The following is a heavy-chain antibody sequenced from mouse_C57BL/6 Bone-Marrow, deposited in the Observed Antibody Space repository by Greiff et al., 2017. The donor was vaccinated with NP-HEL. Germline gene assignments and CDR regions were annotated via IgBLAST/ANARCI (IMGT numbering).Heavy chain of an antibody. CDR1: GYTFTSYW. D-gene: IGHD1-1*01. CDR2: IDPSDSYT. V-gene: IGHV1-69*01. J-gene: IGHJ2*01. CDR3: ARSPYYYGSRGPYVDY. Sequence: VQLQQPGAELVMPGASVKLSCKASGYTFTSYWMHWVKQRPGQGLECIGEIDPSDSYTNYNQKFKGKSTLTVDKSSSTAYMQLSSLTSEDSAVYYCARSPYYYGSRGPYVDYWGQGTTLTVSS.